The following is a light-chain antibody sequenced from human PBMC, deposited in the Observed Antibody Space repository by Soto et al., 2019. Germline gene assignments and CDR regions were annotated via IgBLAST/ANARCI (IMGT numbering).Light chain of an antibody. Sequence: QSVLRQPPSVSGAPGQRVTISCTGSSSNIGAGYDVHWYQQLPGTAPKLLIYGNSNRPSGVPDRFSGSKSGTSASLAITGLQAEDEADYYCQSYDSSLSVVLFGGGTKVTVL. V-gene: IGLV1-40*01. CDR1: SSNIGAGYD. CDR3: QSYDSSLSVVL. J-gene: IGLJ2*01. CDR2: GNS.